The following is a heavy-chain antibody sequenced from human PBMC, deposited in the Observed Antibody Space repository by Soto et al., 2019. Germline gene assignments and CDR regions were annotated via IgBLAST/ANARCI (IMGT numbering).Heavy chain of an antibody. V-gene: IGHV3-9*01. Sequence: EVQLVESGGGLVQPGGSVRLSCVGSGFIFEDFAMNWVRQVPGKGLEWVSGISWNSATLAYADSVKGRFIVSRDYAKNILYLQMNSLRAEDAALYYCAKDVGSYYYDTSAYLYDYWGQGTLVTVSS. J-gene: IGHJ4*02. CDR2: ISWNSATL. D-gene: IGHD3-22*01. CDR1: GFIFEDFA. CDR3: AKDVGSYYYDTSAYLYDY.